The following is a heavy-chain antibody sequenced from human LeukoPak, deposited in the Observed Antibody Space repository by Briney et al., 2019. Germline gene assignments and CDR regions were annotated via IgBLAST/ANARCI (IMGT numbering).Heavy chain of an antibody. D-gene: IGHD3-3*01. CDR2: IKQDGSEK. CDR3: ARPVYDFWSGYYFLDY. V-gene: IGHV3-7*01. Sequence: GRSLRLSCAASGFTFSSYWMSWVRQAPGKGLEWVANIKQDGSEKYYVDSVKGRFTISRDNAKNSLYLQMNSLRAEDTAVYYCARPVYDFWSGYYFLDYWGQGTLVSVSS. J-gene: IGHJ4*02. CDR1: GFTFSSYW.